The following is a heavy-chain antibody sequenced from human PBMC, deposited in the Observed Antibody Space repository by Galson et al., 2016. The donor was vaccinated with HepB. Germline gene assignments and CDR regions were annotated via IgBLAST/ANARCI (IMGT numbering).Heavy chain of an antibody. V-gene: IGHV3-23*01. Sequence: SLRLSCAASGFTFRRHAIGWVRQAPGRGLEWVSSITAGSTSTFYADSVKGRFTMSRDNSKNTLYLQMNSLRAEDTAIYYCARDPASFYYDSRFHPLDYWGQGTLVTVSS. CDR2: ITAGSTST. CDR1: GFTFRRHA. J-gene: IGHJ4*02. CDR3: ARDPASFYYDSRFHPLDY. D-gene: IGHD3-22*01.